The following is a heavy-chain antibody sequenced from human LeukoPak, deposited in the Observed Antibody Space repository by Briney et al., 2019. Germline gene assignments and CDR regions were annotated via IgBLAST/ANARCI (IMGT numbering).Heavy chain of an antibody. J-gene: IGHJ6*03. CDR1: GYSFTSYW. V-gene: IGHV5-51*01. CDR2: IYPGDSDT. D-gene: IGHD3-10*01. CDR3: ARHSTWGDYYYYYYMDV. Sequence: GESLKVSGQGSGYSFTSYWIGWVRQMPGKGLGWMGIIYPGDSDTRYSPSFQGQVTISADKSISTAYLQWSSLKASDTAMYYCARHSTWGDYYYYYYMDVWGKGTTVTVSS.